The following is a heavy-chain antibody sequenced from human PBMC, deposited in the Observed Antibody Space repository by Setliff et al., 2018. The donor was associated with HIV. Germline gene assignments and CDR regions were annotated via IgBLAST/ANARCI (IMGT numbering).Heavy chain of an antibody. V-gene: IGHV3-23*01. Sequence: PGGSLRLSCEGSGFEFSTYWMSWVRQAPGKGLEWVSTINSAERTFYAKSVKGRFTNSRDNSKSTLDLQVSSLRAEDTAVYFCAKAHWDPLSPDYWGQGTLVTVSS. CDR3: AKAHWDPLSPDY. J-gene: IGHJ4*02. CDR1: GFEFSTYW. CDR2: INSAERT. D-gene: IGHD1-26*01.